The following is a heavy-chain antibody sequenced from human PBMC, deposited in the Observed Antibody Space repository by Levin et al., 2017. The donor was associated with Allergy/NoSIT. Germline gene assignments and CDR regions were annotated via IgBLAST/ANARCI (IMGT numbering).Heavy chain of an antibody. D-gene: IGHD6-13*01. CDR3: ARQYSSNWQKYFQH. Sequence: KVSCKGSGYSFTNYWIAWVRQMPGKGLEWMGIIYPGDSDTRYSPSFQGQVTISADKSITTAYLQWSSLKAADTAMYYCARQYSSNWQKYFQHWGQGTLVTVSS. V-gene: IGHV5-51*01. J-gene: IGHJ1*01. CDR2: IYPGDSDT. CDR1: GYSFTNYW.